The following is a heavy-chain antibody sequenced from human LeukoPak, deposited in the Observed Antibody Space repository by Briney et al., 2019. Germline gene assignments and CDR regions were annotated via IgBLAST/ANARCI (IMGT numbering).Heavy chain of an antibody. V-gene: IGHV4-34*01. Sequence: SETLSLTCAVYGGSFSGYYWSWIRQPPGKGLEWIGEINHSGSTNYNPSLKSRVTISVDTSKNQFSLKLSSVTAADTAVYYCASTAVAGTSDYWSQGTLVTVSS. CDR2: INHSGST. D-gene: IGHD6-19*01. CDR3: ASTAVAGTSDY. CDR1: GGSFSGYY. J-gene: IGHJ4*02.